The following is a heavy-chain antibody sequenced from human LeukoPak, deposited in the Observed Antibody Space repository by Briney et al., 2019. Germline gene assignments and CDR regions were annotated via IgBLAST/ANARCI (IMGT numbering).Heavy chain of an antibody. D-gene: IGHD5-12*01. CDR2: IYFGGST. V-gene: IGHV4-30-4*01. J-gene: IGHJ4*02. CDR1: GVSIRNGNYY. CDR3: ARDRNSGYEFDY. Sequence: SETLSLTCTVSGVSIRNGNYYWSWIRQPPGKGLEWIGNIYFGGSTDYNPSLRSRVSISVDMSKNQFSLNLNSVTAADTAVYYCARDRNSGYEFDYWGQGTLVTVSS.